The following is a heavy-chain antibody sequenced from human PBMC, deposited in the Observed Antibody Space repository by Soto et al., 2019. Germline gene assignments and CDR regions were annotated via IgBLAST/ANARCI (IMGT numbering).Heavy chain of an antibody. V-gene: IGHV1-2*04. Sequence: ASVTVSCKASGYTFTGYYMHWVRQAPGQGLEWMGWINPNSGGTNYAQKFQGWVTMTRDTSISTAYMELSRLRSDDTAVYYCAIPMTTGAFDIWGQGTMVTVSS. D-gene: IGHD4-17*01. J-gene: IGHJ3*02. CDR1: GYTFTGYY. CDR2: INPNSGGT. CDR3: AIPMTTGAFDI.